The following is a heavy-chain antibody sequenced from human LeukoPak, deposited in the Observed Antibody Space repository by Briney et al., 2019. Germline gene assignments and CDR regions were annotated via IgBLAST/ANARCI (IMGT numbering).Heavy chain of an antibody. CDR3: TRDPSDLIIVGDY. Sequence: GGSLRLSCAASGFTVSNTYLSWVCQAPGKGLEWVSVIYSDGRTYYADSVRGRFTISRDNSKNTLYLQMNSLRAEDTALYYCTRDPSDLIIVGDYWGQGTLVTVSS. D-gene: IGHD3-9*01. J-gene: IGHJ4*02. CDR1: GFTVSNTY. V-gene: IGHV3-53*01. CDR2: IYSDGRT.